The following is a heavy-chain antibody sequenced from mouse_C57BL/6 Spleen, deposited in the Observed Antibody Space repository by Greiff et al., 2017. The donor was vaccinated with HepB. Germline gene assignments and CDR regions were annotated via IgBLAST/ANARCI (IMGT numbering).Heavy chain of an antibody. J-gene: IGHJ4*01. CDR2: INPGSGGA. D-gene: IGHD1-1*01. V-gene: IGHV1-54*01. Sequence: VQLQESGAELVRPGTSVKVSCKASGYAFTNYLIEWVKQRPGQGLEWIGVINPGSGGANYNEKFKGKATLTADKSSSTAYMQLSSLTSEDSAVYFCARTGGSSSYYAMDYWGQGTSVTVSS. CDR1: GYAFTNYL. CDR3: ARTGGSSSYYAMDY.